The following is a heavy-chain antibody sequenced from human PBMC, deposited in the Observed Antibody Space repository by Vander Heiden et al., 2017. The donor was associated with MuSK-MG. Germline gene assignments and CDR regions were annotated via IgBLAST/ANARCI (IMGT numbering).Heavy chain of an antibody. CDR1: GGPFSSYA. J-gene: IGHJ3*02. CDR3: AIPSSSWYSYAFDI. V-gene: IGHV1-69*01. CDR2: IIPIFGTA. Sequence: QVQLVQSGAEVKKPGSAVKVSCKASGGPFSSYAISWVRQAPGQGLEWMGGIIPIFGTANYAQKCQGRVTITADESTSTAYMELSSLRSEDTAVYYCAIPSSSWYSYAFDIWGQGKMVTVSS. D-gene: IGHD6-13*01.